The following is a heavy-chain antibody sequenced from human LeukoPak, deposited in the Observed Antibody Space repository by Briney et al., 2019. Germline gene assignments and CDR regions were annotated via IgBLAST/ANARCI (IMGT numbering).Heavy chain of an antibody. CDR3: ARGNSDLKAFDI. D-gene: IGHD3-3*01. J-gene: IGHJ3*02. V-gene: IGHV6-1*01. CDR1: VDSVSNSSAS. Sequence: SPTLSLTYALSVDSVSNSSASWNWLRQSPSRGLEWLGRTYYRSKWYNEYAISVKSRITINPDTSKNPFSLQLNSVTPEDTAVYYCARGNSDLKAFDIWGQGTMVTVSS. CDR2: TYYRSKWYN.